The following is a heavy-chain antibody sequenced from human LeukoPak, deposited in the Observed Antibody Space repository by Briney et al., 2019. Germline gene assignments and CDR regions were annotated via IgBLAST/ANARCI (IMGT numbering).Heavy chain of an antibody. D-gene: IGHD5-18*01. Sequence: ASVKVSCKASGYTFTSYGISWVRQAPGQGLEWMGWISAYNGNTNYAQKLQGRVTMTTDTSTSTAYMELRSLRSDDTAVYYCARGIQLWFHYYNYGMDVWGQGTTVTVSS. J-gene: IGHJ6*02. CDR3: ARGIQLWFHYYNYGMDV. CDR1: GYTFTSYG. V-gene: IGHV1-18*01. CDR2: ISAYNGNT.